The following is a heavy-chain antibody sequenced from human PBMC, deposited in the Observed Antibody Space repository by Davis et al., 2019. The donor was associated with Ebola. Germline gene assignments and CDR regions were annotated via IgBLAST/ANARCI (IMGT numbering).Heavy chain of an antibody. D-gene: IGHD3-9*01. CDR3: ASQIFWGPHPY. Sequence: KFQGRVTITRDTSASTAYMELSSLRSEDTAVYYCASQIFWGPHPYWGQGTLVTVSS. J-gene: IGHJ4*02. V-gene: IGHV1-3*01.